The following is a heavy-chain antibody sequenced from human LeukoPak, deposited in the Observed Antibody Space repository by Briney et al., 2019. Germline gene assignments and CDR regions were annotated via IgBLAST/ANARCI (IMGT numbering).Heavy chain of an antibody. D-gene: IGHD6-13*01. CDR1: GFTVSSNC. Sequence: HPGGSLRLSCAASGFTVSSNCMTWVRQAPGKGLEWVSVIYSGGSTYYADSVKGRFTISRDNSKNTLCLQMNSLRVEDTAVYYCARLAASHHFDYWGQGTLVPVSS. J-gene: IGHJ4*02. CDR2: IYSGGST. CDR3: ARLAASHHFDY. V-gene: IGHV3-66*04.